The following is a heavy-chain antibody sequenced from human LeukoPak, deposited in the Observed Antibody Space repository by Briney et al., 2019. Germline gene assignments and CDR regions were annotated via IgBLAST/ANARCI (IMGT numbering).Heavy chain of an antibody. CDR1: GGSISSYY. CDR2: IYYSGST. V-gene: IGHV4-59*01. D-gene: IGHD3-10*01. J-gene: IGHJ6*02. Sequence: PSETLSLTCTVSGGSISSYYWSWIRQPPGKGLEWIGYIYYSGSTNYNPSLKSRVTISVDTSKNQFSLKLSFVTAADTAVYYCARTYYYGSGSYYSNYYYYGMDVWGQGTTVTVSS. CDR3: ARTYYYGSGSYYSNYYYYGMDV.